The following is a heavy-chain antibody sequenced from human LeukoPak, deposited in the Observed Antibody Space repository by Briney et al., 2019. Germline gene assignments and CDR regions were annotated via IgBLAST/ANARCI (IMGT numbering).Heavy chain of an antibody. CDR1: GHTFTSYG. D-gene: IGHD2-15*01. CDR2: ISAYNGNT. CDR3: AREYCSGGSCYGKDY. J-gene: IGHJ4*02. Sequence: ASVKVSCKASGHTFTSYGISWVRQAPGQGLEWMGWISAYNGNTNYAQKLQGRVTMTTDTSTSTAYMELRSLRSDDTAVYYCAREYCSGGSCYGKDYWGQGTLVTVSS. V-gene: IGHV1-18*01.